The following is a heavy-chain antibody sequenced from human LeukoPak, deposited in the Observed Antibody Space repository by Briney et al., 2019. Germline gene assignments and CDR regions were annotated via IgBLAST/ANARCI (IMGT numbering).Heavy chain of an antibody. CDR3: ATHSYDFWSGLDY. Sequence: GGSLRLSCAASGFTFSSYGMSWVRQAPGKGLEWVSAISGSGGSTYYAESVKGRFTISRDNSKNTLYLQMNSLRAEDTAVYYCATHSYDFWSGLDYWGQGTLVTVSS. D-gene: IGHD3-3*01. J-gene: IGHJ4*02. V-gene: IGHV3-23*01. CDR1: GFTFSSYG. CDR2: ISGSGGST.